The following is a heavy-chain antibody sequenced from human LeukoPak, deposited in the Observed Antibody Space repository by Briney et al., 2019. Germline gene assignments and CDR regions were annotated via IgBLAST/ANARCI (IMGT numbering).Heavy chain of an antibody. CDR2: ISYDGSNK. J-gene: IGHJ4*02. CDR3: ARDESSGYYFDY. D-gene: IGHD3-22*01. CDR1: GFTFSSSP. Sequence: GESLRLSCVASGFTFSSSPMHWVRQAPGKGLEWVAVISYDGSNKYYADSVKGRFTISRDNSKNTLYLQMNSLRAEDTAVYYCARDESSGYYFDYWGQGTLVTVSS. V-gene: IGHV3-30-3*01.